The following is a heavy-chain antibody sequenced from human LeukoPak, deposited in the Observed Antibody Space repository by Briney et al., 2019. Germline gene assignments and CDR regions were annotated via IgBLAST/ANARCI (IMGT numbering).Heavy chain of an antibody. CDR2: LTRNGETT. CDR1: GYKFDDYG. V-gene: IGHV3-20*04. D-gene: IGHD3-10*01. J-gene: IGHJ3*02. Sequence: GGSLRLSCVGSGYKFDDYGMSWVRQAPGKGLEWVSGLTRNGETTAYADSVRGRFTISRDNAKNSLYLQMNSLRAEDTALYYCAKDRSYISLDIWGQGTMVTVSS. CDR3: AKDRSYISLDI.